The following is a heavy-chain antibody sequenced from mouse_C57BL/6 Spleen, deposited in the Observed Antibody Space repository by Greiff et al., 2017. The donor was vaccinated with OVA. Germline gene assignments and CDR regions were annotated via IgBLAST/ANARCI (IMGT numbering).Heavy chain of an antibody. D-gene: IGHD2-1*01. V-gene: IGHV5-17*01. CDR1: GFTFSDYG. Sequence: EVMLVESGGGLVKPGGSLKLSCAASGFTFSDYGMHWVRQAPEKGLEWVAYISSGSSNIYYADTVKGRFTISRDTAKNTLFLQMTSLRSEDTAMYYCARGGYGNYNYYAMDYWGQGTSVTVSS. J-gene: IGHJ4*01. CDR2: ISSGSSNI. CDR3: ARGGYGNYNYYAMDY.